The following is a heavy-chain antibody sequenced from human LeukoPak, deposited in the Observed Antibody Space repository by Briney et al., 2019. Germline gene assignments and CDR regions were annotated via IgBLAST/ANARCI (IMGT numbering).Heavy chain of an antibody. J-gene: IGHJ3*02. CDR1: GGSISSGGYS. V-gene: IGHV4-30-2*01. CDR2: IYHSGST. CDR3: RIDDDAFDI. Sequence: PSQTLSLTCAVSGGSISSGGYSWSWIRQPPGKGLEWIGYIYHSGSTYYNPSLKSRVTISVDRSKNQFSLKLSSVTAADTAVYYCRIDDDAFDIWGQGTMVTVSS.